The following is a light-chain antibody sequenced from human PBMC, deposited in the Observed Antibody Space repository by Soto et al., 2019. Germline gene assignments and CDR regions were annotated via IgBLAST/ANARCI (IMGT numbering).Light chain of an antibody. V-gene: IGKV1-39*01. Sequence: DLQMTQSPSSLSASVGDRVTITCRASRTISSYLNWDQQKPGKAPNLLIYAASNLQGGVTSRFGGSGSGTDFTLTISSLLSEDFATYYCQHTYSTPGTVGQGTEVEIK. CDR2: AAS. CDR3: QHTYSTPGT. J-gene: IGKJ1*01. CDR1: RTISSY.